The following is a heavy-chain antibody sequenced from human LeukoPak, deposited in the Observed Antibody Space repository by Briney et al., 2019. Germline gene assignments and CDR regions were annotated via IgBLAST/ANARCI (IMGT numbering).Heavy chain of an antibody. Sequence: GGSLRLSCAASGFTFSSYSMNWVRQAPGKGLEWVSSISSSSYIYYADSVKGRFTISRDNAKNSLYLQMNSLRAEDTVVYYCASSKKVGNGYYFDYWGQGTLVTVSS. V-gene: IGHV3-21*01. CDR2: ISSSSYI. J-gene: IGHJ4*02. CDR1: GFTFSSYS. D-gene: IGHD1-1*01. CDR3: ASSKKVGNGYYFDY.